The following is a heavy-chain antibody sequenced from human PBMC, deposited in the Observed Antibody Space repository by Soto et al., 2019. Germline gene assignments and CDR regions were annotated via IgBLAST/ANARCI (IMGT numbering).Heavy chain of an antibody. J-gene: IGHJ4*02. CDR1: GFTFSTYG. V-gene: IGHV3-33*01. CDR3: ARDLGAFNYGSAYFDY. CDR2: IWYDGSNQ. D-gene: IGHD3-10*01. Sequence: LRLSCAPSGFTFSTYGMHWVRQAPGKGLEWVAVIWYDGSNQYYADSVKGRFTISRDNSKNMLYLQMNSLRAEDTAVYYCARDLGAFNYGSAYFDYWGQGTPVTVSS.